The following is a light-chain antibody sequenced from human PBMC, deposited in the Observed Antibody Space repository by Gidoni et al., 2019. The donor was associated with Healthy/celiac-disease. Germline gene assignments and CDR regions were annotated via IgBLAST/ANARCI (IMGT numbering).Light chain of an antibody. V-gene: IGLV1-47*01. CDR2: RNN. J-gene: IGLJ2*01. CDR3: AAWDDSLSGRPHVV. CDR1: SSNIGSNY. Sequence: QSVLTQPPSASGTPGQRVTISCSGSSSNIGSNYVYWYQHLPGTAPKLLIYRNNQRPSGVPDRFSGSKSGTSASLAISGLRSEDEADYYCAAWDDSLSGRPHVVFGGGTKLTVL.